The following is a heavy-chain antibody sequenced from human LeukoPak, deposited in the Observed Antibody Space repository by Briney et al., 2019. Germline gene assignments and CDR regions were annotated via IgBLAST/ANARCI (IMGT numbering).Heavy chain of an antibody. CDR2: IYYSGST. CDR3: ARSLEYSYGYLAY. J-gene: IGHJ4*02. V-gene: IGHV4-39*07. CDR1: GGSISSSSYY. D-gene: IGHD5-18*01. Sequence: PSETLSLTCTVSGGSISSSSYYWGWIRQPPGKGLEWIGSIYYSGSTYYNPSLKSRVAISVDTSKNQFSLKLSSVTAADTAVYYCARSLEYSYGYLAYWGQGTLVTVSS.